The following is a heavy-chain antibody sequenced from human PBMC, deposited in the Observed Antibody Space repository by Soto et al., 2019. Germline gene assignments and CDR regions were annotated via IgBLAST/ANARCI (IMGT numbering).Heavy chain of an antibody. Sequence: SETLSLTCTVSGGSINSGDYYWTWVRQPPGKGLEWIGYIYYDGNSQHNPSLKSRVTMSIDTSKNQFSLNLSSVTAADTAVYYCARDRRWLPRGPNNWLDLWGQGTQVTV. CDR3: ARDRRWLPRGPNNWLDL. CDR2: IYYDGNS. V-gene: IGHV4-30-4*01. CDR1: GGSINSGDYY. J-gene: IGHJ5*02. D-gene: IGHD5-12*01.